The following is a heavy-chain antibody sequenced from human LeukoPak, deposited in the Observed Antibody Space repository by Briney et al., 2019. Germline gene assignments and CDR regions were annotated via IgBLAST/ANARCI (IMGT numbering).Heavy chain of an antibody. D-gene: IGHD1-26*01. CDR3: ARVDRIVGATTLFYYFDY. J-gene: IGHJ4*02. CDR1: GGTFSSYA. V-gene: IGHV1-69*05. Sequence: GSSVKVSCKASGGTFSSYAISWVRQAPGQGLEWMGEIIPIFGTANYAQKFQGRVTITTDESTSTAYMELSSLRSEDTAVYYCARVDRIVGATTLFYYFDYWGQGTLVTVSS. CDR2: IIPIFGTA.